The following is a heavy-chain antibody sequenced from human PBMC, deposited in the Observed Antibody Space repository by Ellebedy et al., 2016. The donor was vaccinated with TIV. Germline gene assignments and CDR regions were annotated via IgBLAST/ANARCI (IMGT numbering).Heavy chain of an antibody. D-gene: IGHD5-12*01. V-gene: IGHV1-18*04. CDR3: ARMLVATSNYGMDV. J-gene: IGHJ6*02. Sequence: ASVKVSCKASGYTFINYGISWVRQAPGQGLEWMGWISAYNGNTNYAQKFQGRVTMTRDTSTSTVYMELSSLRSEDTAVYYCARMLVATSNYGMDVWGQGTTVTVSS. CDR2: ISAYNGNT. CDR1: GYTFINYG.